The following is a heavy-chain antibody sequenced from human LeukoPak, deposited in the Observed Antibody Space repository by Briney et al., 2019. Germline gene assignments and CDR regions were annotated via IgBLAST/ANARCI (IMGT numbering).Heavy chain of an antibody. CDR1: GGSFSGYY. J-gene: IGHJ6*03. CDR3: AVSYRGYSYGQQYYYYYMGV. D-gene: IGHD5-18*01. Sequence: SETLSLTCAVYGGSFSGYYWNWIRQPPGKGLEWIGEINHSGSTNYNPSLKSRVTILVDTSKNQFSLKLSSVTAADTAVYYCAVSYRGYSYGQQYYYYYMGVWGKGTTVTVSS. CDR2: INHSGST. V-gene: IGHV4-34*01.